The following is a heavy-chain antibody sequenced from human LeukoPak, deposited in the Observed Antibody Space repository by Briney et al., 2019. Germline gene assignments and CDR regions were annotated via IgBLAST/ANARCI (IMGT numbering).Heavy chain of an antibody. CDR2: IYYSGST. CDR3: ARVVIHGRGLYYFDY. Sequence: PSETLSLTCTVSGGSISSGGYYWSWIRQPPGKGLEWIGYIYYSGSTNYNPSLKSRVTISVDTSKNQFSLKLSSVTAADTAVYYCARVVIHGRGLYYFDYWGQGTLVTVSS. J-gene: IGHJ4*02. CDR1: GGSISSGGYY. V-gene: IGHV4-61*08. D-gene: IGHD3-22*01.